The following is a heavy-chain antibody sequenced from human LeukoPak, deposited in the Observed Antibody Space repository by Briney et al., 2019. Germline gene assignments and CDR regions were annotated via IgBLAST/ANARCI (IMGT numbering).Heavy chain of an antibody. CDR3: AKDFTSWFTGGFDY. CDR2: ITGSGSTT. V-gene: IGHV3-23*01. D-gene: IGHD3-10*01. CDR1: GFSPFA. Sequence: PGGSLRLSCAASGFSPFAMNWVRQAPGKGLEWVSSITGSGSTTYYTDSVNGRFIISRDISKNTLYLQMNGLRAEDTAVYYCAKDFTSWFTGGFDYWGQGTLVTVSS. J-gene: IGHJ4*02.